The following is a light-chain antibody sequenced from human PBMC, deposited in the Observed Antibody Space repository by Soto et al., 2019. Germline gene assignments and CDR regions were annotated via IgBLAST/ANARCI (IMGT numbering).Light chain of an antibody. J-gene: IGLJ1*01. CDR2: EVS. CDR3: ISYTGSSTPNV. V-gene: IGLV2-14*01. CDR1: SSDIGAYNY. Sequence: QSALTQSASVSGSPGQSITISCTGTSSDIGAYNYVSWYQQHPGKAPKLLIYEVSNRPSGVSNRFSGSKSGNTDSLTISGLKYEDEADYHCISYTGSSTPNVFGTGTKRIVL.